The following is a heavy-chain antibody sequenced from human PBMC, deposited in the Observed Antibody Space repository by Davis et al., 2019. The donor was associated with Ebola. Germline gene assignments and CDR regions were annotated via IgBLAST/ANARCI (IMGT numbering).Heavy chain of an antibody. CDR2: IKQDGSEK. CDR1: GFTFSTYT. CDR3: AREDSGIGSYGYYYYGMDV. Sequence: GGSLRLSCAASGFTFSTYTMNWVRQAPGKGLEWVANIKQDGSEKYYVDSVKGRFTISRDNAKNSLYLQMNSLRAEDTAVYYCAREDSGIGSYGYYYYGMDVWGQGTTVTVSS. J-gene: IGHJ6*02. V-gene: IGHV3-7*03. D-gene: IGHD5-18*01.